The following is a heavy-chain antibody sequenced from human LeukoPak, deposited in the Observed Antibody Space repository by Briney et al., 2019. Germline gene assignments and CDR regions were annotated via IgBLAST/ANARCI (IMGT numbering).Heavy chain of an antibody. V-gene: IGHV3-21*01. CDR1: GFTFSSYS. CDR3: APHPILTGAY. D-gene: IGHD3-9*01. Sequence: PGGSLRLSCAASGFTFSSYSMNWVRQAPGKGLEWVSSISSSSSYMYYADPVKGRFTISRDNAKNSLYLQMNSLRAEDTAVYYCAPHPILTGAYWGQGTLVTVSS. CDR2: ISSSSSYM. J-gene: IGHJ4*02.